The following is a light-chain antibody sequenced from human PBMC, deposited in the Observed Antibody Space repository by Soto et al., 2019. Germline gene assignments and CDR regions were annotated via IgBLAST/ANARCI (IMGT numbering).Light chain of an antibody. CDR3: SSYAGNNNFVV. J-gene: IGLJ2*01. Sequence: QSALTQPPSASGSPGQSVTISCTGTSSDVGADKYVSWYQQHPGKAPKLMIYEVTKRPSGVPGRFSGSKSGNTASLTVSGRQAEDEADYYCSSYAGNNNFVVFGGGTKLTVL. V-gene: IGLV2-8*01. CDR1: SSDVGADKY. CDR2: EVT.